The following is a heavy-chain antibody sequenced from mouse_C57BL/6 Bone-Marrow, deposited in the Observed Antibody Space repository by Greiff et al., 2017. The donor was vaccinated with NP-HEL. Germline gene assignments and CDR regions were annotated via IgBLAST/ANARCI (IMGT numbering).Heavy chain of an antibody. D-gene: IGHD1-1*01. CDR2: INPYNGGT. Sequence: EVQGVESGPVLVKPGASVKMSCKASGYTFTDYYMNWVKQSHGKSLEWIGVINPYNGGTSYNQKFKGKATLTVDKSSSTAYMELNSLTSEDSAVYYCARIYYGTSMDYWGQGTSVTVSS. J-gene: IGHJ4*01. CDR1: GYTFTDYY. CDR3: ARIYYGTSMDY. V-gene: IGHV1-19*01.